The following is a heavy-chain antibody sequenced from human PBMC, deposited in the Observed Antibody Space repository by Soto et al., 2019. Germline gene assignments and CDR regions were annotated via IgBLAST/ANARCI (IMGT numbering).Heavy chain of an antibody. V-gene: IGHV4-61*03. Sequence: SETLSLTCTVSGGSVSSGSYYWSWIRQPPGKGLEWIGYTFHTGSTNYNPSLKSRVTISVDTSQNHFSLGLSSVTAADTAVYYCASTLAAAGTNYYYYGLDVWGQGTTVTVSS. CDR1: GGSVSSGSYY. D-gene: IGHD6-13*01. CDR2: TFHTGST. CDR3: ASTLAAAGTNYYYYGLDV. J-gene: IGHJ6*02.